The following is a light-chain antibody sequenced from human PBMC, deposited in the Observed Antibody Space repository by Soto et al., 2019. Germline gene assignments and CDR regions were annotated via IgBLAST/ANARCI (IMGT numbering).Light chain of an antibody. Sequence: DIVMTQSPLSLPVTPGEPASISCWSSQSLLHSNGYNYLDWYLQKPGQSPQLLIYLGSNRASGVPDRFSGSGSGTDLTLKISRVEAADVGVYYCMQALQTPWTFGQGTKVEIK. CDR1: QSLLHSNGYNY. J-gene: IGKJ1*01. V-gene: IGKV2-28*01. CDR2: LGS. CDR3: MQALQTPWT.